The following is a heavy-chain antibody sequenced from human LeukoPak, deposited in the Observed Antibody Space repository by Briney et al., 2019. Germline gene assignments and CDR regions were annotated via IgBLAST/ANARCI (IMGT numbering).Heavy chain of an antibody. Sequence: ASVKVSCKASGYTFTGYYMHWVRQAPGQGLEWMGRINPNSGGTNYAQKFQGRVTMTRDTSISTAYMELSRLRSDDTAVYYCARLRGNYDSSGSDIWGQGTLVTVSS. CDR1: GYTFTGYY. D-gene: IGHD3-22*01. J-gene: IGHJ4*02. V-gene: IGHV1-2*06. CDR3: ARLRGNYDSSGSDI. CDR2: INPNSGGT.